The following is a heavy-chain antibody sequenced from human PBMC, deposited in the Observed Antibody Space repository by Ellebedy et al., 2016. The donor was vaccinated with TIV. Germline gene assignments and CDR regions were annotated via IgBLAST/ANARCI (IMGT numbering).Heavy chain of an antibody. Sequence: MPSETLSLTCSVSGGSVSSTRYYWAWIRQPPGKGLEYIGSVYYSGSPYYNPSFTSRVTLSADTSQNQFSLNLRTVNAADTAVYYCARTDPWQPSDDWGQGILVSVS. CDR1: GGSVSSTRYY. J-gene: IGHJ4*02. V-gene: IGHV4-39*01. CDR2: VYYSGSP. D-gene: IGHD2-21*02. CDR3: ARTDPWQPSDD.